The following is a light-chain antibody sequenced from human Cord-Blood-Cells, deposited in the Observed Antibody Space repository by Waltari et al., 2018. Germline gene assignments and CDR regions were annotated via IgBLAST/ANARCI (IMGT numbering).Light chain of an antibody. J-gene: IGLJ1*01. CDR3: SSYTSSSTRGV. CDR1: SSDVGGYNY. CDR2: DVS. Sequence: QSALTQPASVSGSPGQSITISCTGTSSDVGGYNYVSWYQQHPGKAPKLVIYDVSNRPSGVSNRFSGSKSGNTASLTISGLQAEDEADYYCSSYTSSSTRGVFGTGTKVTVL. V-gene: IGLV2-14*01.